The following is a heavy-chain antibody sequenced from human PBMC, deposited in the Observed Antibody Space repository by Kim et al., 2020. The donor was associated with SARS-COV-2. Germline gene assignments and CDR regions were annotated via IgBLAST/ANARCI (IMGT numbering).Heavy chain of an antibody. D-gene: IGHD6-13*01. CDR3: AKVEGNIAAAWVFDY. J-gene: IGHJ4*02. Sequence: GGSLRLSCAASGFTFSSYGMHWVRQAPGKGLEWVAVISNDGSNKYYADSVKGRFTISRDNSKNTLYLQMNSLRAEDTAVYYCAKVEGNIAAAWVFDYWGQGTLVTVSS. V-gene: IGHV3-30*18. CDR1: GFTFSSYG. CDR2: ISNDGSNK.